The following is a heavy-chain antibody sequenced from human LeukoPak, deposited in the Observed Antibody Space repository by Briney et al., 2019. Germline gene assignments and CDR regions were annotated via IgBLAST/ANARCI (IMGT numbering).Heavy chain of an antibody. Sequence: SETLSLTCTVSGGSISSYYWSWIRQPPGKGLEWIGYIYNSGSTNYNPSLKNRVTISVDTSKNQFSLKLSSVTAADTAVYYCARSASAPWGIWGQGTMVTVSS. CDR2: IYNSGST. CDR3: ARSASAPWGI. CDR1: GGSISSYY. D-gene: IGHD1-26*01. J-gene: IGHJ3*02. V-gene: IGHV4-59*01.